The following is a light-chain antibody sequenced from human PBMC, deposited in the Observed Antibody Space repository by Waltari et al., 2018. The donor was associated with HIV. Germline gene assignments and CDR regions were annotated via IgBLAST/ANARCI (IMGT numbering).Light chain of an antibody. V-gene: IGKV3-11*01. CDR2: DAS. J-gene: IGKJ4*01. CDR1: QTISIY. Sequence: EIVLTQSPATLSLSPGERATLSCRASQTISIYLAWYQQKPGQAPRLLIYDASKRATSIPARFSDSGSETDFTLTISSLEPEDFAVYYCQQRSYWLPFGGGTKVEI. CDR3: QQRSYWLP.